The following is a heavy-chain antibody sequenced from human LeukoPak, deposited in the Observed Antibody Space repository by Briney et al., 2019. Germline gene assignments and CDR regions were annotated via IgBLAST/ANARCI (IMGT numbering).Heavy chain of an antibody. Sequence: GRSLRLSCAASGFTFGSYAMHWVRQAPGKGLEWVAVISYDGSNKYYADSVKGRFTISRDNSKNTLYLQMNSLRAEDTAVYYCASSKTLAAAADYWGQGTLVTVSS. CDR3: ASSKTLAAAADY. CDR2: ISYDGSNK. CDR1: GFTFGSYA. D-gene: IGHD6-13*01. J-gene: IGHJ4*02. V-gene: IGHV3-30*01.